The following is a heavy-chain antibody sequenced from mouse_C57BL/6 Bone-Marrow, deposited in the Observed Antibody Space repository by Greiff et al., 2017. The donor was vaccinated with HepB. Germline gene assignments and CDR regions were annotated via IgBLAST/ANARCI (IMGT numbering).Heavy chain of an antibody. J-gene: IGHJ2*01. CDR1: GFTFSDFY. CDR3: ARDAATAPFDY. CDR2: SRNKANDYTT. Sequence: EVNVVESGGGLVQSGRSLRLSCATSGFTFSDFYMEWVRQAPGKGLEWIAASRNKANDYTTEYSASVKGRFIVSRDTSQSILYLQMNALRAEDTAIYYCARDAATAPFDYWGQGTTLTVSS. V-gene: IGHV7-1*01. D-gene: IGHD1-2*01.